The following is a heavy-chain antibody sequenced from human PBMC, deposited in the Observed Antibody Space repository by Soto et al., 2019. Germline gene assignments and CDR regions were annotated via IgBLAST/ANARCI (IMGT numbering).Heavy chain of an antibody. CDR2: INPNSGGT. Sequence: QVQLVQSGAEVKKPGASVKVSCKASGYTFTGYYMHWVRQAPGQGLEWMGWINPNSGGTNYARKFQGRVTMTRDTSISTAYMELSRLRSDDTAVYYCARETRKVVRWFDPWGQGTLVTVSS. D-gene: IGHD6-6*01. CDR3: ARETRKVVRWFDP. CDR1: GYTFTGYY. J-gene: IGHJ5*02. V-gene: IGHV1-2*02.